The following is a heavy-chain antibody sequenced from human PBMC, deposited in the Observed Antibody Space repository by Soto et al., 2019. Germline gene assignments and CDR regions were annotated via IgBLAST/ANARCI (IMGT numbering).Heavy chain of an antibody. CDR3: AKIEGVPSSRPMAVDSFDP. J-gene: IGHJ5*02. V-gene: IGHV3-23*01. CDR1: GFTFSSYA. CDR2: ISGSGGST. D-gene: IGHD6-19*01. Sequence: GGSLRLSCAASGFTFSSYAMSWVRQAPGKGLEWVSAISGSGGSTYYADSVKGRFTISRDNSKNTLYLQMNSLRAEDTAVYYCAKIEGVPSSRPMAVDSFDPWGQGTLVTVS.